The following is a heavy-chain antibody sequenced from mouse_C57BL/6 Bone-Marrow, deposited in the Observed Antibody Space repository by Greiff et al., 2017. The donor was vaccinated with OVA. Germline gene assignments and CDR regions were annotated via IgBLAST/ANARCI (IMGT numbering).Heavy chain of an antibody. CDR3: ARWYFDY. V-gene: IGHV1-81*01. CDR1: GYTFTSYG. CDR2: LYPRSGST. Sequence: QVQLQQSGAELARPGASVKLSCKASGYTFTSYGISWVKQRPGQGLEWIGELYPRSGSTYYNEKFKGKATLTADKSSSTAYMELRSLTSEDSAVYFCARWYFDYWGQGTTLTVSS. J-gene: IGHJ2*01.